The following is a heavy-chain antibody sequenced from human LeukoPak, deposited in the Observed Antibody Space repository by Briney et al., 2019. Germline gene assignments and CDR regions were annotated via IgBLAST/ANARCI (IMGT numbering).Heavy chain of an antibody. CDR2: ISGSGGST. Sequence: GGSLRLSCAASGFTFSSYAMSWVRQAPGKGLEWVSAISGSGGSTYYADSVKGRFTISRDNSKNTLYLQMNSLRAEDTVVYYCAKDIVATPAPSDYWGQGTLVTVSS. D-gene: IGHD5-12*01. CDR1: GFTFSSYA. CDR3: AKDIVATPAPSDY. V-gene: IGHV3-23*01. J-gene: IGHJ4*02.